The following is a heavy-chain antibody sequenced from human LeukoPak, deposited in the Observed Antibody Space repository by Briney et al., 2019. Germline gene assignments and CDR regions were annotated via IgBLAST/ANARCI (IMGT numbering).Heavy chain of an antibody. CDR3: ARVSPAVGAFDI. Sequence: PSETLSLTCTVSGGSISSYYWSWIRQPPGKGLEWIGNIYYSGSSNYNPSLKSRVTISGDTSKNQFSLKLSSVTAADTAIYYCARVSPAVGAFDIWGRGTMVTVSS. CDR2: IYYSGSS. D-gene: IGHD6-13*01. V-gene: IGHV4-59*01. CDR1: GGSISSYY. J-gene: IGHJ3*02.